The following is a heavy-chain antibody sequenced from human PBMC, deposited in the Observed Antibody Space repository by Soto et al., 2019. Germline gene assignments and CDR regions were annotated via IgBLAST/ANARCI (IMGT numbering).Heavy chain of an antibody. CDR3: ARPSYGSGSYYNPGAFDI. CDR1: GYSFTSYW. J-gene: IGHJ3*02. Sequence: GESLKISCKGSGYSFTSYWIGWVRQMPGKGLEWMGIIYPGDSDTRYSPSFQGQVTISADKSISTAYLQWSSLKASDTAMYYCARPSYGSGSYYNPGAFDIWGQGTMVTVSS. V-gene: IGHV5-51*01. D-gene: IGHD3-10*01. CDR2: IYPGDSDT.